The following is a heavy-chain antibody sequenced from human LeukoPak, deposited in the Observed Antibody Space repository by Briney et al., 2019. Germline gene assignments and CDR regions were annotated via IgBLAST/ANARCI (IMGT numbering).Heavy chain of an antibody. J-gene: IGHJ5*02. Sequence: PGGSLRPSWAPAGFTFSSYGMHWDRQAPGKGLEWVALIRYEGSNKYYADSVKGPFTISRDNSKKPPYSQMNSPRAEDTAVYDVADTSVPSAWGQGTLLTVPS. CDR1: GFTFSSYG. CDR3: ADTSVPSA. D-gene: IGHD4-11*01. CDR2: IRYEGSNK. V-gene: IGHV3-30*02.